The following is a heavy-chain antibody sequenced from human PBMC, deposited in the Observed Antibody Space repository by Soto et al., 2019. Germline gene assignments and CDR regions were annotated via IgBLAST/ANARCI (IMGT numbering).Heavy chain of an antibody. D-gene: IGHD6-13*01. Sequence: EVQLVESGGGLVQPGGSLRLSCAASGFTVSSNYMSWVRQAPGKGLGWVSVIYSGGSTYYADSVKGRFTISRHNSKNTLYLQMNSLRAEDTAVYYCARADSSSWYGFDYWGQGTLVTVSS. V-gene: IGHV3-53*04. CDR1: GFTVSSNY. J-gene: IGHJ4*02. CDR2: IYSGGST. CDR3: ARADSSSWYGFDY.